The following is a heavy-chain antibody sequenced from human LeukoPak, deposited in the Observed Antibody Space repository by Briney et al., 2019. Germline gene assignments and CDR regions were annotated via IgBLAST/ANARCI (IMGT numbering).Heavy chain of an antibody. Sequence: ASVKVSCKASGYTFTSYDINWVRQATGQGLEWMGWMNPNSGNTGHAQKFQGRVTMTRNTSISTAYMELSSLRSEDTAVYYCARGTSIADYDILTGLPSYYYYGMDVWGQGTTVTVSS. CDR2: MNPNSGNT. CDR1: GYTFTSYD. V-gene: IGHV1-8*01. CDR3: ARGTSIADYDILTGLPSYYYYGMDV. D-gene: IGHD3-9*01. J-gene: IGHJ6*02.